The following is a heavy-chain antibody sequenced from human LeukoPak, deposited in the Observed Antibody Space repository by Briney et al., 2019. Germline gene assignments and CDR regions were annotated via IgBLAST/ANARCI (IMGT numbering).Heavy chain of an antibody. CDR2: ISGNGAGT. V-gene: IGHV3-23*01. Sequence: GGSLRLSCTASGFTLSKYAMNWVRQAPGKGLECVSTISGNGAGTYYADSVQGRFIISRDSSKNTLYLQMNSLRADDTAIYYCAKGREAYSGSYTPFDSWGQGAQVTVSS. CDR3: AKGREAYSGSYTPFDS. CDR1: GFTLSKYA. J-gene: IGHJ4*02. D-gene: IGHD1-26*01.